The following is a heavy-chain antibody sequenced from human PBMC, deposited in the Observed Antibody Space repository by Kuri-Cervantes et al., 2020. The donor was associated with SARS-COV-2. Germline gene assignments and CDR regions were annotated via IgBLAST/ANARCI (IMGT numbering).Heavy chain of an antibody. CDR1: GGSISSYY. J-gene: IGHJ4*02. D-gene: IGHD5-18*01. CDR2: IYYSGST. Sequence: GSLRLSCTVSGGSISSYYWSWIRQPPGKELEWIGYIYYSGSTNYNPSLKSRVTISVDTSKNQFSLKLSSVTAADTAVYYCARYNYGYWFDYWGQGTLVTVSS. V-gene: IGHV4-59*12. CDR3: ARYNYGYWFDY.